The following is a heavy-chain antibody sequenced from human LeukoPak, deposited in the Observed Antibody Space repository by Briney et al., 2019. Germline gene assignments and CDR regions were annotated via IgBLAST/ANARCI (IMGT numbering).Heavy chain of an antibody. V-gene: IGHV3-23*01. J-gene: IGHJ6*03. CDR1: GFTFSSYA. CDR2: ISGSGGST. D-gene: IGHD4-11*01. Sequence: GGSLRLSCAASGFTFSSYAMSWVRQAPGKGLEWVSGISGSGGSTVYVDSVKGRFTISRDNAKNSLYLQMNSLRAEDTAVYYCARDAVTTWGYYYYYMDVWGKGTTVTVSS. CDR3: ARDAVTTWGYYYYYMDV.